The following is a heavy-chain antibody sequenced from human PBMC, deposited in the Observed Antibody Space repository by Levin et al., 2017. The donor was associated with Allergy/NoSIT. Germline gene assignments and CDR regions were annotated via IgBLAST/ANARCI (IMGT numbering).Heavy chain of an antibody. J-gene: IGHJ6*03. Sequence: TSETLSLTCTVSGGSISSRGYYWSWIRQHPGKGLEWIGYIYYSGTTYYNPSLRSRVTISVDTSKNQFSLKLSSVTAADTAVYYCARVMLSTDYYMDGWGKGTTVTVSS. CDR3: ARVMLSTDYYMDG. V-gene: IGHV4-31*03. D-gene: IGHD3-16*01. CDR2: IYYSGTT. CDR1: GGSISSRGYY.